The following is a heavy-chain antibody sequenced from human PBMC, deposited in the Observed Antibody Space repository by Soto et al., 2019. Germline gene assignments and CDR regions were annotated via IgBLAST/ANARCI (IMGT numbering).Heavy chain of an antibody. J-gene: IGHJ4*02. Sequence: QVQLVQSGAEVKKPGSSVKVSCKASGGTFSSYSINWVRQAPGQGLEWMGRIIPILGIANYAQKFQGRVTITADKSTTTAYMELSSLRSEDTAVYYCACDYYDSSGYYNFDYWGQETLVTVSS. CDR2: IIPILGIA. V-gene: IGHV1-69*02. CDR3: ACDYYDSSGYYNFDY. D-gene: IGHD3-22*01. CDR1: GGTFSSYS.